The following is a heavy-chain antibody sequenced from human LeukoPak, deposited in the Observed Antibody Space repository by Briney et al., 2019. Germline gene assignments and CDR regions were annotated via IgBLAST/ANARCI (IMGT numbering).Heavy chain of an antibody. Sequence: AASVKVSCKASGYTFTSYDINWVRQATGQGLEWMGWMNPNSGNTGYAQKFQGRVTMTRNTSISTAYMELSSLRSEDTAVYYCARSLPAAYYYYYYMDVWGKGTTVTVSS. CDR2: MNPNSGNT. CDR3: ARSLPAAYYYYYYMDV. CDR1: GYTFTSYD. D-gene: IGHD2-2*01. J-gene: IGHJ6*03. V-gene: IGHV1-8*01.